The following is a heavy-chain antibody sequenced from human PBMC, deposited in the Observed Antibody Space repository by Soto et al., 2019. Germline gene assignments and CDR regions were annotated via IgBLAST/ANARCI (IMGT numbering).Heavy chain of an antibody. V-gene: IGHV3-23*01. D-gene: IGHD6-25*01. CDR3: VKDALSPLAARLYYFDE. J-gene: IGHJ4*02. Sequence: PGGSLRLSCSASGFTFRKFAMSWVRQAPGKSLEWVSGISGSDGRTSYADSVKGRFTISRDNSKDTLYLQINSLRAEDTAIYYCVKDALSPLAARLYYFDEWGQGTQVTVSS. CDR2: ISGSDGRT. CDR1: GFTFRKFA.